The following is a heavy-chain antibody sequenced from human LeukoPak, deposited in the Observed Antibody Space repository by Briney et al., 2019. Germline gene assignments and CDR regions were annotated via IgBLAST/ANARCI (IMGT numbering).Heavy chain of an antibody. CDR3: ARRIRGAPTDY. Sequence: ASVKVSCKASGYTFTTYDLNWVRQATGQGLEWMGWMNPNSGNTGYAQKFQGRVTMTRNISITTAYMELSNLTSEDTAVYYCARRIRGAPTDYWGQGTLVTVSS. J-gene: IGHJ4*02. CDR2: MNPNSGNT. D-gene: IGHD3-10*01. V-gene: IGHV1-8*01. CDR1: GYTFTTYD.